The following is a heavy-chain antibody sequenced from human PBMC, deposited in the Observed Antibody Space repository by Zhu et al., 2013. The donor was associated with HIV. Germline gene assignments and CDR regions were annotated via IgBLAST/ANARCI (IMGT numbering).Heavy chain of an antibody. J-gene: IGHJ1*01. D-gene: IGHD2-2*01. V-gene: IGHV1-2*02. CDR1: GYIFTGYY. CDR2: INLNSGGT. Sequence: QVQLVQSGAEVKKPGASVKVSCKASGYIFTGYYMHWVRQAPGQGLEWMGWINLNSGGTNYAQKFQGRVTMTRDTSISTAYMELSRLRSDDTAMYYXATGGLLVVPLLTPIARIPPITWGQGHLVHRLL. CDR3: ATGGLLVVPLLTPIARIPPIT.